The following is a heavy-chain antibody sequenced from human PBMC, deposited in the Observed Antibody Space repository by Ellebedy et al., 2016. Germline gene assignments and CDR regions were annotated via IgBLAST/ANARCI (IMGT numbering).Heavy chain of an antibody. CDR3: AKDSSSGWYYFDY. CDR1: GFTFDDYT. Sequence: GESLKISXAASGFTFDDYTMHWVRQAPGKGLEWVSLISWDGGSTYYADSVKGRFTISRDNSKNSLYLQMNSLRTEDTALYYCAKDSSSGWYYFDYWGQGTLVTVSS. D-gene: IGHD6-19*01. J-gene: IGHJ4*02. CDR2: ISWDGGST. V-gene: IGHV3-43*01.